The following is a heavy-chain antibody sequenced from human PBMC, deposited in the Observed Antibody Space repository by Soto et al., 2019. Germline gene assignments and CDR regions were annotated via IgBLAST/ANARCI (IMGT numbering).Heavy chain of an antibody. CDR2: INRHGDST. CDR1: GFGFDEYG. Sequence: EVYLVESGGSVVRPGGSLRLSCAVSGFGFDEYGMSWVRQGPGKGPEWVSGINRHGDSTSYADSVKGRFTISRDNAKNFLYLQMVGRRAEDTAFYYWAREQRWGYEYGDAGDSWGQGTLVTVSS. D-gene: IGHD4-17*01. V-gene: IGHV3-20*04. CDR3: AREQRWGYEYGDAGDS. J-gene: IGHJ4*02.